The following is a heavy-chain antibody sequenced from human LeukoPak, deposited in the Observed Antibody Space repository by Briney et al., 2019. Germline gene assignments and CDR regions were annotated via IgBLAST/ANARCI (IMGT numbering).Heavy chain of an antibody. CDR1: GFTFSNSA. CDR2: ISGSGRTT. Sequence: GGSLRLSCAASGFTFSNSATTWVRQAPGKGLEWVSAISGSGRTTYYADPVKGRFNISRDNSKNTLYLQMNSLRAEDTAPYYCAKCYYGSLGLDAFDIWGQGTMVTVSS. J-gene: IGHJ3*02. V-gene: IGHV3-23*01. D-gene: IGHD3-10*01. CDR3: AKCYYGSLGLDAFDI.